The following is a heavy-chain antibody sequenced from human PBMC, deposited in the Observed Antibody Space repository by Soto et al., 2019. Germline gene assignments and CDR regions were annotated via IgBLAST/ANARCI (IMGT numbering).Heavy chain of an antibody. CDR3: ATRGYSHAYVDC. V-gene: IGHV5-51*01. CDR2: IYPGDSDT. CDR1: GYTFTSYW. J-gene: IGHJ4*02. Sequence: EVHLVQSGAEVKKPGESLKISCKGSGYTFTSYWIAWVRQMPGKGLEWMGLIYPGDSDTRYSPSFQGKVTISADKSMNTAYLQWSSLKASATAIYYCATRGYSHAYVDCWGPGTVVTVSS. D-gene: IGHD5-18*01.